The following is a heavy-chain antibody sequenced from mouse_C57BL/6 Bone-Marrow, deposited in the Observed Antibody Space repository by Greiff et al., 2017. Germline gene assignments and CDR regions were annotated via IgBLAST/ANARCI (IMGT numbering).Heavy chain of an antibody. CDR3: VCNYYAMDY. V-gene: IGHV1-52*01. Sequence: QVHVKQPGAELVRPGSSVKLSCKASGYTFTSYWMHWVKQRPIQGLEWIGNIDPSDSETHYNQKFKDKATLTVDKSSSTAYMQLSSLTSEDSAVYYCVCNYYAMDYWGQGTSVTGSS. D-gene: IGHD1-3*01. J-gene: IGHJ4*01. CDR1: GYTFTSYW. CDR2: IDPSDSET.